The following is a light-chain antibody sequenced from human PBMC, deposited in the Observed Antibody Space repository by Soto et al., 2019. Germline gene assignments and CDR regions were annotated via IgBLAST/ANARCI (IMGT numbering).Light chain of an antibody. Sequence: IQMTHSPSSLSASLGDIVTITFRASQDINRWLAWYQQKPGKAPKILIYNADTLESGVPSRFSGSGYGTEFILTISSLQTDDFATYYCQQFSLYWAFGQGTKVDIK. CDR2: NAD. CDR1: QDINRW. CDR3: QQFSLYWA. J-gene: IGKJ1*01. V-gene: IGKV1-5*01.